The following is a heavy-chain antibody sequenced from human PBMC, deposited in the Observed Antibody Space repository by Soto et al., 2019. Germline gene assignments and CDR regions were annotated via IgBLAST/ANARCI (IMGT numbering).Heavy chain of an antibody. J-gene: IGHJ6*02. D-gene: IGHD2-2*01. CDR3: ARHVPAAGYYYGMDV. V-gene: IGHV1-69*05. CDR2: IIPIFGTA. Sequence: QVQLVQSGAEVKKPGSSVKVSCKASGGTFSSYAISWVRXXXXQGLEWMGGIIPIFGTANYAQKFQGRVTITXDESXSTAYMELXSXXSEDTAVYYCARHVPAAGYYYGMDVWGQGTTVTVSS. CDR1: GGTFSSYA.